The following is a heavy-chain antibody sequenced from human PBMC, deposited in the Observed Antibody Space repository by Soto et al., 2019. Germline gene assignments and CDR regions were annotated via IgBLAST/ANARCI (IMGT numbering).Heavy chain of an antibody. Sequence: GVLRLSCAASGFTFSTHSMNWVRQAPGKGLEWISYITSTSVTMYADSVKGRFTISRDNAKNSLYLQMNSLRVEDTAVYFCVGEVGFQLIYWGQGTLVTVSS. V-gene: IGHV3-48*01. D-gene: IGHD1-1*01. CDR3: VGEVGFQLIY. CDR2: ITSTSVTM. J-gene: IGHJ4*02. CDR1: GFTFSTHS.